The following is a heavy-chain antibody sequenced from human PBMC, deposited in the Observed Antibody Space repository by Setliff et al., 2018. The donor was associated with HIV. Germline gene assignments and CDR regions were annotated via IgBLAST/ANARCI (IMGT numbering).Heavy chain of an antibody. D-gene: IGHD2-2*03. J-gene: IGHJ6*03. CDR2: INPSGGST. Sequence: ASVKVSCRASGYTFTSYYMHWVRQAPGQGLEWMGIINPSGGSTSYAQKFQGRVTMTRDTSTSTVYMELSSLRSEDTAVYYCARDGPALDIVVVPAASVLGYYYYYMDVWGKGTTVTVSS. CDR3: ARDGPALDIVVVPAASVLGYYYYYMDV. CDR1: GYTFTSYY. V-gene: IGHV1-46*01.